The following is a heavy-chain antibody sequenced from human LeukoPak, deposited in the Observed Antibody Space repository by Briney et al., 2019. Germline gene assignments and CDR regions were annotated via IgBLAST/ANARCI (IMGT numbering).Heavy chain of an antibody. Sequence: PSETLSLTCTVSGGSISSSSYYWGWIRQPPGKGLEWIGSIFYSGDTYYNASLKSRVTISVDTSKKHFSLKLTSVTSADTAVYYCARRTSGGGLFDYWGQGTLVTISS. D-gene: IGHD3-10*01. CDR3: ARRTSGGGLFDY. J-gene: IGHJ4*02. CDR2: IFYSGDT. V-gene: IGHV4-39*02. CDR1: GGSISSSSYY.